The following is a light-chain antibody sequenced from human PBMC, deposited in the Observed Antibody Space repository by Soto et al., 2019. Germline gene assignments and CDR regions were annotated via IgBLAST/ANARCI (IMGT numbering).Light chain of an antibody. J-gene: IGKJ3*01. V-gene: IGKV1-9*01. CDR2: AAS. CDR3: QQLNSYLFT. CDR1: QGISTS. Sequence: IQLTQSPSSLSASVGDRVTITCRACQGISTSLAWYQQTPGKAPKLLIYAASALQSGVPSRFSGSGSGTDFTLTISSLQPEDFATYYCQQLNSYLFTFGPGTKVDI.